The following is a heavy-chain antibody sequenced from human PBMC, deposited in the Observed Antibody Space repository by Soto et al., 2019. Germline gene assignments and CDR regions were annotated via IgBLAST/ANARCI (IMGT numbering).Heavy chain of an antibody. CDR2: ISSSSSTI. CDR3: ARATYCSGGSCSFDY. J-gene: IGHJ4*02. CDR1: GFTFSSYS. D-gene: IGHD2-15*01. V-gene: IGHV3-48*01. Sequence: GGSLRLSCAASGFTFSSYSMNWVRQAPGKGLEWVSYISSSSSTIYYADSVKGRFTISRDNAKNSLYLQMNSLRAEDTAVYYCARATYCSGGSCSFDYWGQGTLVTVSS.